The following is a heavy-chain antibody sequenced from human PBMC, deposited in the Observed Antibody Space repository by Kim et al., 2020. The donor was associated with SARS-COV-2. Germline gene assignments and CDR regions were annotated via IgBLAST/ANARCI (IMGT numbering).Heavy chain of an antibody. V-gene: IGHV3-11*01. CDR3: ARSGNGYNAFGI. CDR1: GLSFSDSY. J-gene: IGHJ4*02. D-gene: IGHD1-1*01. CDR2: ISPRGESI. Sequence: GGSLRLSCAASGLSFSDSYMNWVRQAPGKGLEWLSFISPRGESIFYADSVEGRFTISRDNAKNSLYLQMNYLRDEDTAVHYCARSGNGYNAFGIWGQG.